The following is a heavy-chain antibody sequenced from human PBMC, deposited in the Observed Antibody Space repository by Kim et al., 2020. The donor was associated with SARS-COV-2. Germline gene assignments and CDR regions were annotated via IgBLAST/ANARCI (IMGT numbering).Heavy chain of an antibody. J-gene: IGHJ4*02. D-gene: IGHD5-12*01. V-gene: IGHV3-48*04. Sequence: GGSLRLSCAASGFTFSSYSMNWVRQAPGKGLEWVSYISSSSSTIYYADSVKGRFTISRDNAKNSLYLQMNSLRAEDTAVYYCARLSGYPFWGQGTLVTVSS. CDR2: ISSSSSTI. CDR3: ARLSGYPF. CDR1: GFTFSSYS.